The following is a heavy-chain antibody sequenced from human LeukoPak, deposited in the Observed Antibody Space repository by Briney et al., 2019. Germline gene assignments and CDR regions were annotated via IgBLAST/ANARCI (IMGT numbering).Heavy chain of an antibody. D-gene: IGHD3-3*01. CDR2: VHHSGRT. CDR3: ARDHLANLASRLFDP. J-gene: IGHJ5*02. CDR1: GGSISNYY. V-gene: IGHV4-38-2*02. Sequence: SETLSLTCTVSGGSISNYYWGWIRQPPGKGLEWIGSVHHSGRTYYNPSLKSRVTISVDASKNQFSLKLNSVTAADTAVYYCARDHLANLASRLFDPWGQGSLVTVSS.